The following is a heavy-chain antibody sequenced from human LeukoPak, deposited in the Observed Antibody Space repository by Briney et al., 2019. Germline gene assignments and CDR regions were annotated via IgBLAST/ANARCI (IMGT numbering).Heavy chain of an antibody. CDR3: ARESGSVTSEVDFDY. CDR2: LKQDGSQK. Sequence: GGSLRLSCAASGFTFSSYWMSWVRQAPGKGLEWVATLKQDGSQKYYVDSVKGRFTVSRDNDKNSLYLQMNSLRAEDTAVYYCARESGSVTSEVDFDYWGQGTLVTVSS. J-gene: IGHJ4*02. D-gene: IGHD4-17*01. CDR1: GFTFSSYW. V-gene: IGHV3-7*01.